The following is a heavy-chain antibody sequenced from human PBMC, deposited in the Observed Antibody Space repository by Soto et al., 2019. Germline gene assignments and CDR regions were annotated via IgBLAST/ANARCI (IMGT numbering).Heavy chain of an antibody. V-gene: IGHV3-23*01. Sequence: GGSLRLSCAASGFTFSSYAMSWVRQAPGKGLEWVSAISGSGGSTYYADSVKGRFTISRDNSKNTLYLQMNSLRAEDTAVYYCGRLYKGIQHGLYYYAIDVWGQGTTVTVSS. CDR2: ISGSGGST. D-gene: IGHD1-20*01. CDR3: GRLYKGIQHGLYYYAIDV. CDR1: GFTFSSYA. J-gene: IGHJ6*02.